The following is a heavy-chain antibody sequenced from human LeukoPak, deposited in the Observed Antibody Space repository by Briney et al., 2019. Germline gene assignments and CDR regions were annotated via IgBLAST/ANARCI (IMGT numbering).Heavy chain of an antibody. CDR2: VSSYNGDT. CDR1: GYTFDNYG. CDR3: AKDWHILTGRNCFDP. D-gene: IGHD3-9*01. J-gene: IGHJ5*01. V-gene: IGHV1-18*01. Sequence: ASVKVSCKASGYTFDNYGISWVRQAPGQGLEWMGWVSSYNGDTNYAQKFHGRVTMSTDTPTRTAYMELRSLTLDDTAIYYCAKDWHILTGRNCFDPWGQGTLVTVSS.